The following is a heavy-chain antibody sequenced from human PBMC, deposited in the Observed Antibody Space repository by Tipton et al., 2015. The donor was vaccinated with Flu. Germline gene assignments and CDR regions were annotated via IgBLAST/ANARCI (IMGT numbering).Heavy chain of an antibody. J-gene: IGHJ4*02. Sequence: SLRLSCAASGFTFSSYSMNWVRQAPGKGLEWVSSISSSSSYIYYADSVKGRFTISRDNAKNSLYLQMNSLRAEDTAVYYCARDGVVVAATDYWGQGTLVTVSS. CDR1: GFTFSSYS. D-gene: IGHD2-15*01. V-gene: IGHV3-21*01. CDR3: ARDGVVVAATDY. CDR2: ISSSSSYI.